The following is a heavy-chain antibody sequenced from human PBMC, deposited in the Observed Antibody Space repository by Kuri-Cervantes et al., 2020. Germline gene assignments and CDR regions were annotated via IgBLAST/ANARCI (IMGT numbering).Heavy chain of an antibody. CDR1: GFTFSDYY. CDR2: ISSSGSTI. Sequence: GGSLRLSCAASGFTFSDYYMSWIRQAPGKGLEWVSYISSSGSTIYYADSVKGRFTVSRDNSRNTLYLQMNSLRAEDTAVYYCAREGDLRDFFDYWGHGTLVTVSS. J-gene: IGHJ4*01. V-gene: IGHV3-11*04. CDR3: AREGDLRDFFDY. D-gene: IGHD2-21*02.